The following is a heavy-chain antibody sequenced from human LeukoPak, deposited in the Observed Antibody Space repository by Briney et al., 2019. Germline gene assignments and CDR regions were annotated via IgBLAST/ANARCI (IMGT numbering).Heavy chain of an antibody. CDR2: IKEDGSDK. V-gene: IGHV3-7*03. D-gene: IGHD3-10*01. Sequence: GGSLRLSCAASGFTFSNYWMSWVRQAPGKGLEWVANIKEDGSDKYYVASVKGRFTIPRDNPNNSLYLQMNSLRAEDTAVYYCAKVGGRRFGEINYWGQGTLVTVSS. CDR3: AKVGGRRFGEINY. J-gene: IGHJ4*02. CDR1: GFTFSNYW.